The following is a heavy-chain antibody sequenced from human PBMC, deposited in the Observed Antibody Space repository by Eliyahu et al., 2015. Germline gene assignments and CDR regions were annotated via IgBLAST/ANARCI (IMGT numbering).Heavy chain of an antibody. J-gene: IGHJ2*01. CDR3: ARGLPRFFDL. CDR1: XXRVSSNTAT. V-gene: IGHV6-1*01. Sequence: QVQLQQSGPGXVKPSXXXSPXXAXXXXRVSSNTATWNWIRQSPSRALEWLGRTYYGSKWFYEYAVSVKSRITITPDTSKNHFSLQLNSVTPEDTALYYCARGLPRFFDLWGRGTLVTVSS. CDR2: TYYGSKWFY. D-gene: IGHD2-15*01.